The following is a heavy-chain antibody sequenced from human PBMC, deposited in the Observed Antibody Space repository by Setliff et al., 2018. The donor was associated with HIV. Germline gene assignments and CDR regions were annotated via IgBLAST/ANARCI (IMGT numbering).Heavy chain of an antibody. CDR2: IYTSGST. Sequence: SETLSLTCTVSGGSISSGTYYWSWIRQPAGKGLEWIGHIYTSGSTNYKPSLKSRLTISVDTSKNQFSLKLSSVTAADTAVYYCARDRYGDYAYFDYWGQGTLVTVS. D-gene: IGHD4-17*01. V-gene: IGHV4-61*09. J-gene: IGHJ4*02. CDR1: GGSISSGTYY. CDR3: ARDRYGDYAYFDY.